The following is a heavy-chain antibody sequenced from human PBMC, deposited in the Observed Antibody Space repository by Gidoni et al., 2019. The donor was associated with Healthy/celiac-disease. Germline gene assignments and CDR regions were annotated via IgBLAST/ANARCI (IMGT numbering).Heavy chain of an antibody. CDR1: GFTFSSYG. J-gene: IGHJ5*02. CDR3: ARGTGWFDP. CDR2: IWYDGSNK. Sequence: QVQLVESGGGVVQPGRSLRLSCAASGFTFSSYGLHWVRQAPGKGLEWVAVIWYDGSNKYSADSVKGRFTISRDNSKNTLYLQMNSLRAEDTAVYYCARGTGWFDPWGQGTLVTVSS. V-gene: IGHV3-33*01.